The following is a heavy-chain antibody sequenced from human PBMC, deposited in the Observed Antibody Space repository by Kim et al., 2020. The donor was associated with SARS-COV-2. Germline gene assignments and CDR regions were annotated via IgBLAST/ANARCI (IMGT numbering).Heavy chain of an antibody. CDR1: GFTFDDYA. CDR2: ISWNSGSI. V-gene: IGHV3-9*01. J-gene: IGHJ4*02. D-gene: IGHD4-17*01. Sequence: GGSLRLSCAASGFTFDDYAMHWVRQAPGKGLEWVSGISWNSGSIGYADSVKGRFTISRDNAKNSLYLQMNSLRAEDTALYYCAKDPGGLPLFNFFDYWGQGTLVTVSS. CDR3: AKDPGGLPLFNFFDY.